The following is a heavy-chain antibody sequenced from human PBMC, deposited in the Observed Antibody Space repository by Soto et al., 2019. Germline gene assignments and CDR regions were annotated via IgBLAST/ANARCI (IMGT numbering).Heavy chain of an antibody. V-gene: IGHV4-39*01. CDR2: IYYSGST. D-gene: IGHD2-15*01. Sequence: PSETLSLTCTVSGGSISSGSYYRGWIRQPPGKGLEWIGSIYYSGSTYYNPSLKSRVTISVDTSKNQFSLKLSSVTAADTAVYYCASPGVVVAAWALGDYYGMDVWGQGTTVTVSS. CDR1: GGSISSGSYY. J-gene: IGHJ6*02. CDR3: ASPGVVVAAWALGDYYGMDV.